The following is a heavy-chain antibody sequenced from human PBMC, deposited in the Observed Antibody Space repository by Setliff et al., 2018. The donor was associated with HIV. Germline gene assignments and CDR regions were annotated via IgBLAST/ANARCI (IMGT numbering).Heavy chain of an antibody. CDR2: IRSSGSYT. Sequence: GGSLRLSCVASGITVSGIYMTWVRQAPGKGLEWLAYIRSSGSYTNYAHSVKGRFTISRDNAKNSLYLQMNSLRAEDTAVYYCARAGVVEGYYYYYYMDVWGKGTTVTVSS. V-gene: IGHV3-11*06. CDR3: ARAGVVEGYYYYYYMDV. D-gene: IGHD2-15*01. J-gene: IGHJ6*03. CDR1: GITVSGIY.